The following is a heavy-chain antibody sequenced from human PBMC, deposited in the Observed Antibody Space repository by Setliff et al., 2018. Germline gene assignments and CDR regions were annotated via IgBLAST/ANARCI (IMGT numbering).Heavy chain of an antibody. D-gene: IGHD6-19*01. Sequence: SVKVSCKAYGYTFSRNYITWVRQAPGQGLEWMGGIIPFLDVTKYAQNFQDRVTFTADKSTNTAFMEMRSLRSDDTAVYYCAREGVGWGFDSWGQGTLVTVSS. J-gene: IGHJ4*02. CDR2: IIPFLDVT. CDR3: AREGVGWGFDS. V-gene: IGHV1-69*10. CDR1: GYTFSRNY.